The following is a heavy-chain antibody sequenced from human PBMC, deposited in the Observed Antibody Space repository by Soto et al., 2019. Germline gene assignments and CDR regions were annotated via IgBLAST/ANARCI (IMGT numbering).Heavy chain of an antibody. CDR2: INHSGST. Sequence: SETLSLTCAVYGGSFSGYYWSWIRQPPGKGLEWIGEINHSGSTNYNPSLKSRVTISVDTSKNQFSLKLSSVTAADTAVYYCARGTYYHDSSGYYHGGYYYYGMDVWGQGTTVTVSS. J-gene: IGHJ6*02. CDR3: ARGTYYHDSSGYYHGGYYYYGMDV. CDR1: GGSFSGYY. V-gene: IGHV4-34*01. D-gene: IGHD3-22*01.